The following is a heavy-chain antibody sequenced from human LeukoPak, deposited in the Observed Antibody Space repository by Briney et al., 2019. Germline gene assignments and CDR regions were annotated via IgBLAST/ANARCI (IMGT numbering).Heavy chain of an antibody. CDR2: ISRTGNTI. V-gene: IGHV3-11*04. D-gene: IGHD1-26*01. CDR1: GFIFNDYY. J-gene: IGHJ4*02. CDR3: ASTSWELPDY. Sequence: PGGSLRLSCTASGFIFNDYYMSWIRQTPGKGLEWLSYISRTGNTIYYRDSVKGRFTISRDNAKNSLYLQMNSLRAEDTAVYYCASTSWELPDYWGQGTLVTVSS.